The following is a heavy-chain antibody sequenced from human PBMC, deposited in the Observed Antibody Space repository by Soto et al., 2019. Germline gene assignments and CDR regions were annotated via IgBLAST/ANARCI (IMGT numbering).Heavy chain of an antibody. Sequence: SLSLACPVSGGSISSGDYYWSWIRQPPGKGLEWIGYIYYSGSTYYNPSLKSRVTISVDTSKNKFSLKLSSVTAADTAVYYCARDDSGSYDYWGQGTLVTVS. D-gene: IGHD1-26*01. CDR3: ARDDSGSYDY. J-gene: IGHJ4*02. CDR2: IYYSGST. V-gene: IGHV4-30-4*01. CDR1: GGSISSGDYY.